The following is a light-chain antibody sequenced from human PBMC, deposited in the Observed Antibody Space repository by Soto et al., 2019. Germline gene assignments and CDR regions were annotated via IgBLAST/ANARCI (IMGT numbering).Light chain of an antibody. CDR3: SSYTGTSTFV. CDR1: SSDVGGYDY. CDR2: DVN. J-gene: IGLJ1*01. Sequence: QSALTQPASVSGSPGQSITISCTGTSSDVGGYDYVSWYQQLPGKAPKLMIYDVNNRPSGVSNRFSVSKSGNTASLTISGLQAEDEADYYCSSYTGTSTFVFGGGTKLTVL. V-gene: IGLV2-14*01.